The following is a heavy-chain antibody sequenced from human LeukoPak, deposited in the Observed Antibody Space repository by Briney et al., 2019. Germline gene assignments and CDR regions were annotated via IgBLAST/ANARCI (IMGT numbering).Heavy chain of an antibody. V-gene: IGHV3-23*01. CDR1: GFTFSDYA. J-gene: IGHJ4*02. CDR3: AKEGCTFTTCYINC. Sequence: PGGSLRLSCAASGFTFSDYAMGWVRQAPGKGLEWVSFISGSGGSTHYADSVKGRFTISRDNSKNTLHLQMNSLRAEDTAVYYCAKEGCTFTTCYINCWGQGTLVTVSS. D-gene: IGHD2-2*02. CDR2: ISGSGGST.